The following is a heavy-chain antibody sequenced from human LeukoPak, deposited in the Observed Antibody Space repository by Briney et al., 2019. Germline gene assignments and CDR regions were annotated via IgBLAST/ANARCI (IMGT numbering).Heavy chain of an antibody. J-gene: IGHJ6*03. Sequence: PGGSLRLSCAASGFTFSSYAMSWVRQAPGKGLEWVSLIYTSGSTYYADSVKGRFTISRDTSKNTLYLQMNSLKTEDTAVYFCTSLAPYYYYYSYMDVWGKGTTVTVSS. V-gene: IGHV3-23*05. D-gene: IGHD5-12*01. CDR2: IYTSGST. CDR1: GFTFSSYA. CDR3: TSLAPYYYYYSYMDV.